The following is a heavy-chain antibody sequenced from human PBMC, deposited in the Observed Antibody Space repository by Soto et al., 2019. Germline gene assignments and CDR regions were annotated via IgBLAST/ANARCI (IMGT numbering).Heavy chain of an antibody. CDR1: GGSISSGGYY. J-gene: IGHJ4*02. V-gene: IGHV4-31*03. CDR3: ARVLRYAWGIDY. Sequence: QVQLQESGPGLVKPSQTLSLTCTVSGGSISSGGYYWSWIRQHPVKGLEWIGYIYYSGSTYYNPSLKSRVTISVDTSKNQFSLKLSSVTAADTAVYYCARVLRYAWGIDYWGQGTLVTVSS. D-gene: IGHD3-16*01. CDR2: IYYSGST.